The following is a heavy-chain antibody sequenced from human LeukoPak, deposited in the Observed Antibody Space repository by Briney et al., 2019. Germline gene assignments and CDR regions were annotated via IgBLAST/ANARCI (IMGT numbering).Heavy chain of an antibody. CDR1: GGSISSYY. J-gene: IGHJ4*02. CDR2: IYYSGST. Sequence: SEPLSLTCAVSGGSISSYYWSWIRQPPGKGLEWIGYIYYSGSTNYNPSLKSRVTISVDTSKNQFSLKLSSVTAADTAVYYCARGVVELDYWGQGTLVAVSS. V-gene: IGHV4-59*01. D-gene: IGHD5-24*01. CDR3: ARGVVELDY.